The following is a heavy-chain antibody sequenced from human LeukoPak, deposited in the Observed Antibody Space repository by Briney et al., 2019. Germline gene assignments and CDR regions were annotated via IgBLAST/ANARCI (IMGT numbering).Heavy chain of an antibody. CDR3: ARDYYANIAHSHTFPY. CDR1: GFIVSSNY. D-gene: IGHD3-16*01. Sequence: GGSLRLSCVASGFIVSSNYMSWVRLAPGKGLEWVSLIYSDGSTYYADSVKGRFTISRDNSRNTLYLQMNSLRAEDTAVYYCARDYYANIAHSHTFPYWGQGTLLTVSS. J-gene: IGHJ4*02. CDR2: IYSDGST. V-gene: IGHV3-53*01.